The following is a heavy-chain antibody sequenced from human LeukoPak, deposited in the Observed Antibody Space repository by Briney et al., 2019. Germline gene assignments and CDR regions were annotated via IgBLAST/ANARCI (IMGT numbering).Heavy chain of an antibody. Sequence: GSLRLSCAASGLAVISNYMSWVRQAPGKGLEWVSVIYGDGTTYYADSVKGRFTITRDNVKNTLYLQMNNLRAEDTAVYYCASDGGSWPGCFDYWGQGTLVTVSS. CDR3: ASDGGSWPGCFDY. CDR1: GLAVISNY. D-gene: IGHD2-15*01. V-gene: IGHV3-53*01. CDR2: IYGDGTT. J-gene: IGHJ4*02.